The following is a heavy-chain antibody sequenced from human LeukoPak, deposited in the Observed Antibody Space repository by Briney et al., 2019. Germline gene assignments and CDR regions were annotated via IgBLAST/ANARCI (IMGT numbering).Heavy chain of an antibody. J-gene: IGHJ4*02. CDR3: ARDKYYDRYFDS. CDR1: GFTFSSYA. CDR2: ISGSGGST. V-gene: IGHV3-23*01. D-gene: IGHD3-22*01. Sequence: GGSLRLSCAASGFTFSSYAMSWVRQAPGKGLEWVSAISGSGGSTYYADSVEGRFTISRDNAKNSLSLQMNSLRAEDTAVYYCARDKYYDRYFDSWGQGTLVTVSS.